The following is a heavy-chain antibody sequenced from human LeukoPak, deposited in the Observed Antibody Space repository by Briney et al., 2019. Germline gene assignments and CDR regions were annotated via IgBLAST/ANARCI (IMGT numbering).Heavy chain of an antibody. CDR1: GYSFTTYW. V-gene: IGHV5-51*01. CDR3: ARDYDFSAFDI. J-gene: IGHJ3*02. Sequence: GESLKISCKGSGYSFTTYWIGWVRQMPGKGLEWMGIVYPGDSDTRYSPSFQGQVTMSADKSISTAYLQWSSLKASDTAMYYCARDYDFSAFDIWGQGTMVTVSS. D-gene: IGHD3-3*01. CDR2: VYPGDSDT.